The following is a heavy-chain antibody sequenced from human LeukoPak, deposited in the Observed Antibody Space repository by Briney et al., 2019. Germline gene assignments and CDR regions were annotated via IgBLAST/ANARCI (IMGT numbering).Heavy chain of an antibody. J-gene: IGHJ6*02. Sequence: SVKVSCKSSGGTVSSYAISWVRQAPGQGLEWMGGIIPIFGTANYAQKFQGRVTITADESTSTAYMELSSLRSEDTAVYYCARDHVVGAPKGYYGMDVWGQGTTVTVSS. V-gene: IGHV1-69*01. D-gene: IGHD1-26*01. CDR3: ARDHVVGAPKGYYGMDV. CDR1: GGTVSSYA. CDR2: IIPIFGTA.